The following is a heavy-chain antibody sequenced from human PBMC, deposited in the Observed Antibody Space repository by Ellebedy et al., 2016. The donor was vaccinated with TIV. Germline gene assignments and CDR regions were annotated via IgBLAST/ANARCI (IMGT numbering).Heavy chain of an antibody. CDR1: GFTFSSYA. CDR3: ARGYGDYGMDV. J-gene: IGHJ6*02. V-gene: IGHV3-30-3*01. Sequence: GESLKISCAASGFTFSSYAMHWVRQAPGKGLEWVAVISYDGSNKYYADSVKGRFTISRDNSKNTLYLQMNSLRAEDTAVYYCARGYGDYGMDVWGQGTTVTVSS. D-gene: IGHD4-17*01. CDR2: ISYDGSNK.